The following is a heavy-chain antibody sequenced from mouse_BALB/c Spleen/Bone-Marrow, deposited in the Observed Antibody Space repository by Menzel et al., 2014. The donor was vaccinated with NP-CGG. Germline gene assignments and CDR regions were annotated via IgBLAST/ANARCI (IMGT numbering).Heavy chain of an antibody. V-gene: IGHV6-6*01. CDR1: GFTFSDAW. D-gene: IGHD1-2*01. CDR3: TPHGSFAF. CDR2: IRTKADNHAT. Sequence: EVKLVESGGGLVQPGGSMKLSCAASGFTFSDAWMDRVRQSPEKGLEWVAEIRTKADNHATYYVESMKGRFTISRDDSKGSVYLQMNSLRAEDTGIYYCTPHGSFAFRGQGTLVTVSA. J-gene: IGHJ3*01.